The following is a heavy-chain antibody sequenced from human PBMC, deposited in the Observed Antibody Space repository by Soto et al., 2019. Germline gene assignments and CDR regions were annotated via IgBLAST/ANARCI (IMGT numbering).Heavy chain of an antibody. J-gene: IGHJ6*02. Sequence: VGSLRLSCAASGFTFSSYWMHWVRQAPGKGLVWVSRINSDGSSTSYADSVKGRFTISRDNAKNTLYLQMNSLRAEDTAVYYCARDKGGYSYGYYYYYGMDVWGQGTTVTVSS. CDR2: INSDGSST. CDR1: GFTFSSYW. CDR3: ARDKGGYSYGYYYYYGMDV. D-gene: IGHD5-18*01. V-gene: IGHV3-74*01.